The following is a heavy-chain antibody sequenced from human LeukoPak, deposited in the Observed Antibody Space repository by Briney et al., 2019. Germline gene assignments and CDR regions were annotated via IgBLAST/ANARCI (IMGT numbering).Heavy chain of an antibody. CDR2: IYYSGST. CDR3: ARVYYHSSAYYLYFFDY. V-gene: IGHV4-59*01. D-gene: IGHD3-22*01. J-gene: IGHJ4*02. Sequence: SETLSLTCTVSGDSIRNYYWTWIRQPPGKALEWIGYIYYSGSTNYNPSLKSRVTISVDTSKNQFSLKLSSVTAADTAVYYCARVYYHSSAYYLYFFDYWGRGTLVTVSS. CDR1: GDSIRNYY.